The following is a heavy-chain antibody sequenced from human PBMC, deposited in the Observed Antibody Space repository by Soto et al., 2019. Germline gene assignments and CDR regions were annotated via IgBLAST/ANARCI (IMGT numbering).Heavy chain of an antibody. D-gene: IGHD3-22*01. J-gene: IGHJ4*02. Sequence: QVQLVESGGGVVQPGRSLRLSCAASGFTSSSSAMHWVRQAPGKGLEWVAVISYDGSNKDYADSVKGRFTISRDNSKNTLYLQMNSLRAEDTAAYYCARDQYYDSSGPCDYWGQGTLVTVSS. CDR2: ISYDGSNK. CDR3: ARDQYYDSSGPCDY. CDR1: GFTSSSSA. V-gene: IGHV3-30-3*01.